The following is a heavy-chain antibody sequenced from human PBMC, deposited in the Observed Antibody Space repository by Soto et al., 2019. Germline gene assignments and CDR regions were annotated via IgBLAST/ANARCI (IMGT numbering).Heavy chain of an antibody. Sequence: EVQLVESGGGLVQPGGSLKLSCAASGFTFSDSAMHWVRQASGKGLEWIGRIRNKTNNYATTFIASVRGRFTISRDDSKNTMYLQMNRLRIDDTAVYYCTSRRDWTAVDPLDYWGLGTLVTVSS. CDR2: IRNKTNNYAT. CDR3: TSRRDWTAVDPLDY. CDR1: GFTFSDSA. J-gene: IGHJ4*02. D-gene: IGHD5-18*01. V-gene: IGHV3-73*02.